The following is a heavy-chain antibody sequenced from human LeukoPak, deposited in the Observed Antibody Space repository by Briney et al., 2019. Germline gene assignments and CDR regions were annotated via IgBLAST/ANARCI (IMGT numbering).Heavy chain of an antibody. CDR3: ARDRQYYDILTSYYYYGMDV. CDR1: GFTFSDYY. D-gene: IGHD3-9*01. Sequence: GGSLRLSCAASGFTFSDYYMSWIRQAPGKGLEWVSYISSSSSYTNYADSVKGRFTISRDNAKNSLYLQMNSLRAEDTAVYYCARDRQYYDILTSYYYYGMDVWGQGTTVTVSS. CDR2: ISSSSSYT. V-gene: IGHV3-11*05. J-gene: IGHJ6*02.